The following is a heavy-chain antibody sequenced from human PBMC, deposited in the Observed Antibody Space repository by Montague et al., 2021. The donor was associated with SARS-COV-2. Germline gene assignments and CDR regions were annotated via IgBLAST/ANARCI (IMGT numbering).Heavy chain of an antibody. CDR3: ARSNLHDYADY. Sequence: SLRLSCAASGFTFCTYWMYWIRQVPGKGLAWVSRINPDGDATTYADSVKGRFTISRDNSKNILYLQMNSLRGEDTAVYYCARSNLHDYADYWGRGNLVTVSS. CDR2: INPDGDAT. CDR1: GFTFCTYW. D-gene: IGHD4/OR15-4a*01. V-gene: IGHV3-74*01. J-gene: IGHJ4*02.